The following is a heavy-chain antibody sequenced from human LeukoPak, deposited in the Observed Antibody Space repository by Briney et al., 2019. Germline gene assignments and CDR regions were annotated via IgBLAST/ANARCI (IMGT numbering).Heavy chain of an antibody. CDR2: INPSGGST. CDR1: GYTFTSYY. D-gene: IGHD6-19*01. J-gene: IGHJ4*02. CDR3: ARDRELVAGSLSSDY. V-gene: IGHV1-46*01. Sequence: ASVKVSCKASGYTFTSYYMHWVRQAPGQGLEWMGIINPSGGSTSYAQKFQGRVTMTRDTSTSTVYMELSSLRSEDTAVYYCARDRELVAGSLSSDYWGQGTLVTVSS.